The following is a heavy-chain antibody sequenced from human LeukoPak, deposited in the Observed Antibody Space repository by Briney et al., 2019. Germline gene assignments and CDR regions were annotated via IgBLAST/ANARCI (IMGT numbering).Heavy chain of an antibody. J-gene: IGHJ4*02. V-gene: IGHV4-39*07. CDR2: IYYSGST. CDR3: LAGLRYFDWSQPLDY. Sequence: SETLSLTCTVSGGSISSSSYYWGWIRQPPGKGLEWIGSIYYSGSTYYNPSLKSRVTISVDTSKNQFSLKLSSVTAADTAVYYCLAGLRYFDWSQPLDYWGQGTLVTVSS. D-gene: IGHD3-9*01. CDR1: GGSISSSSYY.